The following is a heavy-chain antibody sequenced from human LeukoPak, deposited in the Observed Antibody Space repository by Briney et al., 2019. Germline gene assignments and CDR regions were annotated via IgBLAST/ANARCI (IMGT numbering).Heavy chain of an antibody. V-gene: IGHV4-34*01. Sequence: SETLSLTRAVYVGSFSGYYWSWIRQPPGKGLEWIGEINHSVSINYTPSLTSRVTISVDTSKNQFSLKLSSVTAADTAVYYCARRITFRYYFDYWGQGTLVTVSS. CDR2: INHSVSI. CDR3: ARRITFRYYFDY. CDR1: VGSFSGYY. J-gene: IGHJ4*02. D-gene: IGHD3-10*01.